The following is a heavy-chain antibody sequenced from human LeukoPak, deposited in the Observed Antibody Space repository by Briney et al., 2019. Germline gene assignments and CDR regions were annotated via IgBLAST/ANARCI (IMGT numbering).Heavy chain of an antibody. CDR2: IYPGDSDT. J-gene: IGHJ3*02. V-gene: IGHV5-51*01. CDR3: ARARRGNYDSTGQGAFDI. D-gene: IGHD3-22*01. Sequence: GESLKISCKGSGYSFTSYWIGWVRQMPGKGLEWMGIIYPGDSDTRYSPSFQGQVTISADKSISTAYLQWSSLKASDTAMYYCARARRGNYDSTGQGAFDIWGQGTMVTVSS. CDR1: GYSFTSYW.